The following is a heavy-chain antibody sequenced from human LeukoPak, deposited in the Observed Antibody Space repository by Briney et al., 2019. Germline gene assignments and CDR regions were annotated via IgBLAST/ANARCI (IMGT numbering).Heavy chain of an antibody. CDR2: INHSGST. CDR1: GGSFSGYY. Sequence: SETLSLTCAVYGGSFSGYYWSWIRQPPGKGLEWIGEINHSGSTNYNPSLKSRVTISVDTSKNQFPLKLSSVTAADTAVYYCARHDGSGYYQDYWGQGTLVTVSS. J-gene: IGHJ4*02. D-gene: IGHD3-22*01. V-gene: IGHV4-34*01. CDR3: ARHDGSGYYQDY.